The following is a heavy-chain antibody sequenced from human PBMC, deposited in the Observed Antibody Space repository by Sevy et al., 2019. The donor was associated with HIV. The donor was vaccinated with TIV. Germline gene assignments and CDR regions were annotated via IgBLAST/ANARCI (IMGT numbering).Heavy chain of an antibody. CDR2: ICSTGDCT. Sequence: GGSLRLSCVASGFIFTSYGIHWVRQAPGKGLEWVAAICSTGDCTYFADSVLGRFTISRDNSKNTLSLQMNSLRAEDTALYYCAKGFGDYKGTYQPNYWGQGTLVTVSS. CDR1: GFIFTSYG. J-gene: IGHJ4*02. D-gene: IGHD4-17*01. CDR3: AKGFGDYKGTYQPNY. V-gene: IGHV3-23*01.